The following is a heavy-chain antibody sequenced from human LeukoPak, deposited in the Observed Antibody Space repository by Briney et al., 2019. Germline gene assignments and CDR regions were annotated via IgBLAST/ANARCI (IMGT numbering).Heavy chain of an antibody. D-gene: IGHD1-26*01. CDR2: IYYSGST. J-gene: IGHJ4*02. CDR1: GGSISSSSYY. V-gene: IGHV4-39*01. CDR3: ARIPPYQVLRDTVGDTGDK. Sequence: SETLSLTCTVSGGSISSSSYYWGWIRQPPGKGLEWIGSIYYSGSTYYNPSLKSRVTISVDTSKNQFSLKLRSVTAADTAVYYCARIPPYQVLRDTVGDTGDKWGQGTLVTVSS.